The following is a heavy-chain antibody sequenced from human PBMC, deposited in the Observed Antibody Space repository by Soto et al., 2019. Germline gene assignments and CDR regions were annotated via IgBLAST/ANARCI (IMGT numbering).Heavy chain of an antibody. Sequence: SETLSLTCTVSGGSISSGGYYWSWIRQHPGKGLEWIGYIYYSGSTYYNPSLKSRVTISVDTSKNQFSLKLSSVTAADTAVYYCARRGSWHLVVVTPAFDIWGQGTMVTVSS. V-gene: IGHV4-31*03. J-gene: IGHJ3*02. D-gene: IGHD2-21*02. CDR3: ARRGSWHLVVVTPAFDI. CDR2: IYYSGST. CDR1: GGSISSGGYY.